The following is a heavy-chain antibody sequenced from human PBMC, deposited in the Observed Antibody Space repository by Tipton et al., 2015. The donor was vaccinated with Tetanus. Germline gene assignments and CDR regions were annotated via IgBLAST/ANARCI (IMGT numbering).Heavy chain of an antibody. Sequence: SLRLSCAASGFTFSDFYMSWVRQTPGKGLEWISSISNSGSLKHYPDSLRGRFTISRDNAKNSLYLQMNSLRDEDTAVYYCARDNGGYDYYYYGMDVWGQGTTVPVSS. CDR1: GFTFSDFY. D-gene: IGHD5-12*01. CDR2: ISNSGSLK. CDR3: ARDNGGYDYYYYGMDV. J-gene: IGHJ6*02. V-gene: IGHV3-11*06.